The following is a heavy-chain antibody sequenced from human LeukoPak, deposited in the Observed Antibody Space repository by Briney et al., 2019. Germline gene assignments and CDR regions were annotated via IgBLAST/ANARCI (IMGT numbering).Heavy chain of an antibody. V-gene: IGHV4-34*01. CDR3: ERSGYGSGSYYGY. Sequence: SETLSLTCAVYGGSLSNYYWSWIRQPPGKGLEWIGEINHSGSTKFNPSLKSRVTILVDMSKSQFSLELRSVTAADTAVYYCERSGYGSGSYYGYWGQGTLVTVSS. CDR2: INHSGST. D-gene: IGHD3-10*01. CDR1: GGSLSNYY. J-gene: IGHJ4*02.